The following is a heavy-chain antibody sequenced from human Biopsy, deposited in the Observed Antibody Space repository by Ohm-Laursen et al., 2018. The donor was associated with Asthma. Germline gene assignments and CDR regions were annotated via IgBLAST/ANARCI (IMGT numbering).Heavy chain of an antibody. CDR1: EFTFSNYG. CDR3: ARQVKSTVFGVSYKKFDF. CDR2: ISFDGSNQ. D-gene: IGHD3-3*01. V-gene: IGHV3-30*03. J-gene: IGHJ4*02. Sequence: SLRLSCAASEFTFSNYGMHWVRQAPGKGLEWLAIISFDGSNQYYADSVKGRFTISRDNSKNTLYLQMHSLKIEDTAVYFCARQVKSTVFGVSYKKFDFWGQGTLVAVSS.